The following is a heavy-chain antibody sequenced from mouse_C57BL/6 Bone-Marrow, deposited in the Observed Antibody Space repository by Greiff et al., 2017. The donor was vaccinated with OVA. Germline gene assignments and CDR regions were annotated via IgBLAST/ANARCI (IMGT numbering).Heavy chain of an antibody. D-gene: IGHD1-1*01. J-gene: IGHJ3*01. Sequence: EVKVVESGGDLVKPGGSLKLSCAASGFTFSSYGMSWVRQTPDKRLEWVATISSGGSYTYYPDSVKGRFTISRDNAKNTLYLQMSSLKSEDTAMYYCARQSYYGSRDWGQGTLVTVSA. V-gene: IGHV5-6*01. CDR2: ISSGGSYT. CDR3: ARQSYYGSRD. CDR1: GFTFSSYG.